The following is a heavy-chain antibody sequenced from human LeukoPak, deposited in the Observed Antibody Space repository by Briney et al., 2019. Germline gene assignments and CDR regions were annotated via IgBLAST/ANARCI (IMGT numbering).Heavy chain of an antibody. V-gene: IGHV3-21*01. J-gene: IGHJ4*02. CDR2: ISSSSDYI. CDR1: GFTFSSYS. CDR3: ARDVAGRELLDY. Sequence: GGSLRLSCAASGFTFSSYSMNWVRQAPGKGLEWVSSISSSSDYIYYADSGKGRFTISRDNAKNSMYLQMNSLRAEDTAVYYCARDVAGRELLDYWGQGTLVTVSS. D-gene: IGHD1-7*01.